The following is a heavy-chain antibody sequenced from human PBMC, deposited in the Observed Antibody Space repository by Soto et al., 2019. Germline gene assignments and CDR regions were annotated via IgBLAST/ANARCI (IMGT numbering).Heavy chain of an antibody. D-gene: IGHD3-10*01. V-gene: IGHV4-59*01. Sequence: SETLSLTCTVSGGSISSYYWSWIRQPPGKGLEWIGYIYYSGSTNYNPSLKCRVTISVDTSKNQFSLKLSSVTAADTAVYYCARAPSTSVKGSYYYYYMDVWGKGTTVTVSS. CDR3: ARAPSTSVKGSYYYYYMDV. CDR2: IYYSGST. CDR1: GGSISSYY. J-gene: IGHJ6*03.